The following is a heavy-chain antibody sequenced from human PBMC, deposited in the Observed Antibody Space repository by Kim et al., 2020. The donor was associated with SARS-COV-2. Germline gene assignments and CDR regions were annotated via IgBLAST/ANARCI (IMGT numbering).Heavy chain of an antibody. D-gene: IGHD2-15*01. J-gene: IGHJ4*02. V-gene: IGHV1-3*01. CDR3: ARDGTSSLGDY. CDR1: GYNFAGYT. CDR2: INPGNGDT. Sequence: ASVKVSCRTSGYNFAGYTIHWVRQAPGQRFESMGWINPGNGDTKYSQKFQDRVTFTKDSSASTAYMDLSRLKSEDTALYYCARDGTSSLGDYWGQGSLVIVSS.